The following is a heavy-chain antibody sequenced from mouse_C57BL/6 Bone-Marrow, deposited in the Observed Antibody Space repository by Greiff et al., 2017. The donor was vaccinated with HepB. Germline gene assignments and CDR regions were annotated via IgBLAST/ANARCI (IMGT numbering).Heavy chain of an antibody. CDR3: AKDGYYPVYFDY. CDR2: ISDGGSYT. CDR1: GFTFSSYA. J-gene: IGHJ2*01. V-gene: IGHV5-4*01. Sequence: VQLKESGGGLVKPGGSLKLSCAASGFTFSSYAMSWVRQTPEKRLEWVATISDGGSYTYYPDNVKGRFTISRDNAKNNLYLQMSHLKSEDTAMYYCAKDGYYPVYFDYWGQGTTLTVSS. D-gene: IGHD2-3*01.